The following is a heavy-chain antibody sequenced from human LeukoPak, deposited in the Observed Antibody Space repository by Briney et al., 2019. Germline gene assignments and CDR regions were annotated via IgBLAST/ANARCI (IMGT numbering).Heavy chain of an antibody. Sequence: SGPALVKPTPTLTLTCTFSGFSFSTSGMRVTWIRQPPGKALEWLALIDWDDDTFYSTSLKTRLSISKDTSKNQVVLAMTNMDPVDTATYYCARIRVGATYFDYWGQGTLVTVSS. CDR1: GFSFSTSGMR. D-gene: IGHD1-26*01. CDR2: IDWDDDT. J-gene: IGHJ4*02. V-gene: IGHV2-70*04. CDR3: ARIRVGATYFDY.